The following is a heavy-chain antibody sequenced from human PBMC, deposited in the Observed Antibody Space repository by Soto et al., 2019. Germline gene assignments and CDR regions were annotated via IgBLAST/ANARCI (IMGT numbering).Heavy chain of an antibody. J-gene: IGHJ5*02. V-gene: IGHV4-30-4*01. CDR3: ARAFDTSDYGFDP. CDR2: IYYSGST. Sequence: SETLSLTCAVSGGSISSGDYYWSWIRQPPGKGLEWIGYIYYSGSTYYKPSLKSRVTISVDTSKNQFSLKLSSVTAADTAVYYCARAFDTSDYGFDPWGQGTLVTVSS. CDR1: GGSISSGDYY. D-gene: IGHD4-17*01.